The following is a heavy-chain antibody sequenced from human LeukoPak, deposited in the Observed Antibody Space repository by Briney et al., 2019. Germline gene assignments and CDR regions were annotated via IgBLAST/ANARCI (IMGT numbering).Heavy chain of an antibody. J-gene: IGHJ3*02. Sequence: PGGSLRLSCATSGFTVSSNYMSWVRQAPGKGLEWVSGIYSGGSTYYADSVKGRFTISRDNPKNTLYLQMNSLRAEDTAVYYCARDADPATGIAAAGSAFDIWGQGTMVTVSS. CDR1: GFTVSSNY. V-gene: IGHV3-53*01. D-gene: IGHD6-13*01. CDR2: IYSGGST. CDR3: ARDADPATGIAAAGSAFDI.